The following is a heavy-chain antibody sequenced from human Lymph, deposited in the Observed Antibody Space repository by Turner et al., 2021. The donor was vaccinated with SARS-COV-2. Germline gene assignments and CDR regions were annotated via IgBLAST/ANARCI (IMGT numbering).Heavy chain of an antibody. CDR3: ARQRLTRYGMDV. D-gene: IGHD2-21*02. Sequence: QLQLQESGPGLVKPSETLSLTCTVSGGSISISSFYRGWIRQPPGKGLAWIGSIYYSGRTYYNPSLKSRVTIPVDTSKNQFSLKLSSVTAADTAVYYCARQRLTRYGMDVWGQGTTVTVSS. CDR1: GGSISISSFY. J-gene: IGHJ6*02. CDR2: IYYSGRT. V-gene: IGHV4-39*01.